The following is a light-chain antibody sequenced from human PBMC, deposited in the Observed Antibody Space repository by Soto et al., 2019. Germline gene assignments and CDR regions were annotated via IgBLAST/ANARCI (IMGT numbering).Light chain of an antibody. CDR2: DAS. Sequence: EIVLTQSPATLSLSPGERATLSCRASQSVSSYLAWYQQKPGQAPRLLIYDASNRATGIPARFSGSGSGTDFTLTISSLDPEDFAVYYCHQRSNWPTFGQGTKVEIK. CDR3: HQRSNWPT. J-gene: IGKJ1*01. V-gene: IGKV3-11*01. CDR1: QSVSSY.